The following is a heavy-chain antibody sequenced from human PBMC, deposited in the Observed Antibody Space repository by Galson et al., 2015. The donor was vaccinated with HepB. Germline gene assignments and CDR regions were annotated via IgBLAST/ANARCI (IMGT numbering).Heavy chain of an antibody. D-gene: IGHD3-3*01. CDR1: GFTFSSYA. Sequence: LRLSCAASGFTFSSYAMHWVRQAPGKGLEWVAVISYDGSNKYYADSVKGRFTISRDNSKNTLYLQMNSLRAEDTAVYYCARQIRVPVSSSKYYDFWSGTMDYWGQGTLVTVSS. V-gene: IGHV3-30-3*01. J-gene: IGHJ4*02. CDR2: ISYDGSNK. CDR3: ARQIRVPVSSSKYYDFWSGTMDY.